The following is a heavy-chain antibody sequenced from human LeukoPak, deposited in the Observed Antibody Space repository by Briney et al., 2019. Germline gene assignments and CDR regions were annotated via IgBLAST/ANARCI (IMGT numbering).Heavy chain of an antibody. J-gene: IGHJ6*03. V-gene: IGHV4-4*07. D-gene: IGHD1-14*01. CDR2: IYTSGST. CDR1: GGSINSYY. CDR3: ARVGSRTYYYYYMDV. Sequence: SETLSLTCTVSGGSINSYYWSWIRQPAGKGLEWIGRIYTSGSTNYNPSLKSRVTISVDTSKNQFSLKLSSVTAADTAVYYCARVGSRTYYYYYMDVWGKGTTVTVSS.